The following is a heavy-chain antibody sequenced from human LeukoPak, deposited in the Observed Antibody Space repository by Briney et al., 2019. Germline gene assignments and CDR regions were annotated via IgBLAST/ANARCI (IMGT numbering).Heavy chain of an antibody. CDR1: GGSISSYY. D-gene: IGHD7-27*01. Sequence: PSETLSLTCTVSGGSISSYYWSWVRQAPGKGLEWVGRIKSKTDGGTTDYAAPVKGRFTISRDDSKNTLYLQMNSLKTEDTAVYYCTTLSGGYYYYYGMDVWGQGTTVTVSS. V-gene: IGHV3-15*01. CDR2: IKSKTDGGTT. CDR3: TTLSGGYYYYYGMDV. J-gene: IGHJ6*02.